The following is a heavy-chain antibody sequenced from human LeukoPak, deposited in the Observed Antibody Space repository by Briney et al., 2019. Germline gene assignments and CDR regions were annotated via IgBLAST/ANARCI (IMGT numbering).Heavy chain of an antibody. CDR1: GGSISSSGYY. CDR2: INHSGST. D-gene: IGHD7-27*01. V-gene: IGHV4-39*07. CDR3: ARGPWGSWNWFDP. J-gene: IGHJ5*02. Sequence: SETLSLTCTVSGGSISSSGYYWSWIRQPPGKGLEWIGEINHSGSTNYNPSLKSRVTISVDTSRNQFSLKLSSVTAADTAVYYCARGPWGSWNWFDPWGQGTLVTVSS.